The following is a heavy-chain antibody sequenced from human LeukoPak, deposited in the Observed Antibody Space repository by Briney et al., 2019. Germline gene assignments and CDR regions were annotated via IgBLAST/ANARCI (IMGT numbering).Heavy chain of an antibody. J-gene: IGHJ5*02. D-gene: IGHD6-19*01. V-gene: IGHV3-20*04. CDR3: ARGTQIVMAGRFSWFDP. Sequence: PGGSLRLSXAASGFTFDDYAMSWVRQAPGKGLEWVSGINWSGGDTDYADSVKGRFTISRDNAKNSLYLQMNSLRAEDTALYYCARGTQIVMAGRFSWFDPWGQGTLVTVSS. CDR1: GFTFDDYA. CDR2: INWSGGDT.